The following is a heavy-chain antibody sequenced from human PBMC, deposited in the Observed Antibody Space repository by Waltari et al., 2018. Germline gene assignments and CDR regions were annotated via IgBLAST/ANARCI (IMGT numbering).Heavy chain of an antibody. V-gene: IGHV3-49*03. D-gene: IGHD2-8*01. Sequence: EVQLVESGGGLVQPGRSLRLSCTASGFTFGDYAMSWFRQAPGKGLEWVGFIRSKAYGGTTEYAASVKGRFTISRDDSKSIAYLQMNSLKTEDTAVYYCTRDRPEGYCTNGVCTYYFDYWGQGTLVTVSS. CDR1: GFTFGDYA. CDR3: TRDRPEGYCTNGVCTYYFDY. J-gene: IGHJ4*02. CDR2: IRSKAYGGTT.